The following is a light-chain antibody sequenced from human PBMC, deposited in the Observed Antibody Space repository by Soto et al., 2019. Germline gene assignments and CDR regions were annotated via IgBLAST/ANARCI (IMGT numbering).Light chain of an antibody. CDR2: AAS. J-gene: IGKJ5*01. V-gene: IGKV3-15*01. Sequence: ILMTQSPVTLSVSPGDSATLSCRASQSIGSNLAWYQQKPGQAPRLLIYAASTRVTGLPGRFSGRGSGTEFTLTISGLQSEDFAIYYCQLYTNGPPITFGQGTRLEIK. CDR1: QSIGSN. CDR3: QLYTNGPPIT.